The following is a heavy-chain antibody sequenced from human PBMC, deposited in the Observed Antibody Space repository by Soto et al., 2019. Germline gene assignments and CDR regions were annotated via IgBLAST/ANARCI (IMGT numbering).Heavy chain of an antibody. CDR2: IIPILGIA. V-gene: IGHV1-69*08. J-gene: IGHJ4*02. CDR3: ARERSGNAEGSGY. CDR1: GGTFSSYT. D-gene: IGHD5-12*01. Sequence: QVQLVQSGAEVKKPGSSVKVSCKASGGTFSSYTISWVRQAPGQGLEWMGRIIPILGIANYAQKFQGRVTITADKSTSTAYMELSSLRSEDTAVYYCARERSGNAEGSGYWGQGTLVTVSS.